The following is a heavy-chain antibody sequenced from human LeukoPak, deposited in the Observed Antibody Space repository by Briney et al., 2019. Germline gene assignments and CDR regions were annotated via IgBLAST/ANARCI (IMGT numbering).Heavy chain of an antibody. Sequence: SETLSLTCTVSGGSISSYYWSWIRQPPGKGLEWIGYIYYSGSTYYNPSLKSRVTISVDTSKNQFSLKLSSVTAADTAVYYCARDPGGVTAMHWGQGTLVTVSS. D-gene: IGHD2-21*02. V-gene: IGHV4-59*12. J-gene: IGHJ4*02. CDR1: GGSISSYY. CDR2: IYYSGST. CDR3: ARDPGGVTAMH.